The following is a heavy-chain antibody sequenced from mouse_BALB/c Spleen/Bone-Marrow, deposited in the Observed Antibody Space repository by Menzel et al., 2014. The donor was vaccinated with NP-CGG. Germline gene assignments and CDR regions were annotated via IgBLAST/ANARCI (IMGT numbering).Heavy chain of an antibody. V-gene: IGHV1-7*01. Sequence: QVQLKESGGELAKPGASGKMSCQASGYSFTNYWMHWVKQRPGQGLEWIGYISPSTGYSEYNQKFKDKATLTADKSSNIAYMQLSSLTSEDSAVYYCARYGNYPLFAYWGQGTLVTVSA. CDR3: ARYGNYPLFAY. J-gene: IGHJ3*01. CDR2: ISPSTGYS. D-gene: IGHD2-1*01. CDR1: GYSFTNYW.